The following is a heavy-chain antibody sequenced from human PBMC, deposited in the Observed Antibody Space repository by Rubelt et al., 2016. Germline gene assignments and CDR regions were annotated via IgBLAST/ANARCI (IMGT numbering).Heavy chain of an antibody. CDR1: GYSISSGYY. D-gene: IGHD6-13*01. CDR2: FYHSGGT. V-gene: IGHV4-38-2*02. CDR3: ARAPAAAVY. J-gene: IGHJ4*02. Sequence: QVQLQEPGPGLVKPSETLSLTCTVSGYSISSGYYWGWIRQPPGKGLEWIGSFYHSGGTYYNPSLKSRVTISVDTSKNQFSLKLGSVTAADTAVYYCARAPAAAVYWGQGTLVTVSS.